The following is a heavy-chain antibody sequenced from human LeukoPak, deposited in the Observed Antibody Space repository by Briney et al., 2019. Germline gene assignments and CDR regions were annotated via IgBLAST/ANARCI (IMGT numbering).Heavy chain of an antibody. CDR2: IYTSGST. V-gene: IGHV4-4*07. CDR3: ARSPPFSEYSSSPAGYYYMDV. J-gene: IGHJ6*03. D-gene: IGHD6-6*01. CDR1: GGSISSYY. Sequence: SETLSLTCTVSGGSISSYYWSWIRQPAGKGLEWIGRIYTSGSTNYNPSLKSRVTMSVDTSKNQFSLKLSSVTAADTAVYYCARSPPFSEYSSSPAGYYYMDVWGKGTTVTVSS.